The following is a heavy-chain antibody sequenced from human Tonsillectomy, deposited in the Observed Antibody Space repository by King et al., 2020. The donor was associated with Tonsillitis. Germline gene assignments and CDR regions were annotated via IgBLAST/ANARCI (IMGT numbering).Heavy chain of an antibody. V-gene: IGHV1-2*02. CDR3: ARRYNWNDAAGY. CDR1: GYTFTGYY. D-gene: IGHD1-20*01. J-gene: IGHJ4*02. Sequence: LVESGAEVKKPGASVKGSCKASGYTFTGYYMHWVRQAPGQGLEWMGWINPYSGGTNYAQKFQGRVTMTRDTSISTAYMELSRLRSDDTAVYYCARRYNWNDAAGYWGQGTLVTVSS. CDR2: INPYSGGT.